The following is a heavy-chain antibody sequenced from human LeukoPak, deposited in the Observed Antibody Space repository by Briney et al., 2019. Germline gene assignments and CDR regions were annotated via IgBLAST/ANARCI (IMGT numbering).Heavy chain of an antibody. Sequence: SETLSLTCAVYGGSFSGYHWSWIRQPPGKGLEWIGEINHSGSTNYNPSLKSRVTISVDTSKNQFSLKLSSVTAADTAVYYCARDLWFGELFGAYNWFDPWGQGTLVTVSS. CDR2: INHSGST. CDR1: GGSFSGYH. V-gene: IGHV4-34*01. D-gene: IGHD3-10*01. CDR3: ARDLWFGELFGAYNWFDP. J-gene: IGHJ5*02.